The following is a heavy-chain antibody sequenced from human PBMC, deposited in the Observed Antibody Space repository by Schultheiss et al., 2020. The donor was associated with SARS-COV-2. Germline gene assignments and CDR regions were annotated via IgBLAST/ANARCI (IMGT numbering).Heavy chain of an antibody. CDR3: GRGYCSGGSCPIDY. CDR2: ITGSGGRT. V-gene: IGHV3-23*01. CDR1: GFTFSSYW. D-gene: IGHD2-15*01. Sequence: GGSLRLSCAASGFTFSSYWMHWVRQAPGKGLVWVSTITGSGGRTYYADSVKGRFTISRDNSKNTLYLQMNSLRAEDTAVYYCGRGYCSGGSCPIDYWGQGTLVTVSS. J-gene: IGHJ4*02.